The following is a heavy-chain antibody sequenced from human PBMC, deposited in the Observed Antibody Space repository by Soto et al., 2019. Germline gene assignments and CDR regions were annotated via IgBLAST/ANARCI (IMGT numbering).Heavy chain of an antibody. D-gene: IGHD2-2*01. J-gene: IGHJ6*02. CDR1: GLTFTSPA. CDR3: AKVRSTIYYHYGMDV. Sequence: MRLSFAASGLTFTSPAINCVSKAPGQGPEWVSAIRSRGGTTSYADTVKGRFTISRDNSKNTLYLQMNSLRAEDTAVYFCAKVRSTIYYHYGMDVWGPGTTVTVAS. CDR2: IRSRGGTT. V-gene: IGHV3-23*01.